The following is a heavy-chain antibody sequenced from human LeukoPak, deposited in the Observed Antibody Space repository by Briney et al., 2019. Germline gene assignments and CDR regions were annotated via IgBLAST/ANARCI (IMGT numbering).Heavy chain of an antibody. CDR2: IIPIFGTA. J-gene: IGHJ4*02. D-gene: IGHD4-23*01. V-gene: IGHV1-69*05. Sequence: ASVKVSCKASGGTFSSYAISWVRQAPGQGLEWMGGIIPIFGTANYAQKFQGRVTITTDESTSTAYMELSGLRSEDTAVYYCATRDGGNSDLFDYWGQGTLVTVSS. CDR3: ATRDGGNSDLFDY. CDR1: GGTFSSYA.